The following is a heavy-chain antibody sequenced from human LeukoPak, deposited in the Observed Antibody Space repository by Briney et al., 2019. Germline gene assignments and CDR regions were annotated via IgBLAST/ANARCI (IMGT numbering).Heavy chain of an antibody. Sequence: GGSLRLSCAASGFTFSSYSMNWVRQAPGKGLEWVSYISSSSSTIYYADSVKGRFTISRDNAKNSLYLQMNSLRAEDTAVYYCVTPLRWHSDYWGQGTLVTVSS. V-gene: IGHV3-48*01. CDR2: ISSSSSTI. D-gene: IGHD2-21*01. CDR1: GFTFSSYS. J-gene: IGHJ4*02. CDR3: VTPLRWHSDY.